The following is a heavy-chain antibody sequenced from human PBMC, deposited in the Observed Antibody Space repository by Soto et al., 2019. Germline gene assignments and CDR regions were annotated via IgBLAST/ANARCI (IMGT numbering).Heavy chain of an antibody. V-gene: IGHV1-18*01. CDR3: ARGKRSYLSYVQS. CDR1: SYSSPDYT. J-gene: IGHJ5*02. Sequence: AASLKASSKTSSYSSPDYTINWAPQANGQGLEWLGWITVYNGHTNYAPSLQGRVTISTDTATSTVYMELTTLRSDDTAVYYGARGKRSYLSYVQSWGQGSPVT. D-gene: IGHD3-10*01. CDR2: ITVYNGHT.